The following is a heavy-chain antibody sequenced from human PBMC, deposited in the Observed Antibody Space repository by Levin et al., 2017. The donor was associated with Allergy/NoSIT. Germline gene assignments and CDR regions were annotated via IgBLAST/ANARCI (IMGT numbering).Heavy chain of an antibody. J-gene: IGHJ5*02. Sequence: SETLSLTCNVSGDTVTSSLYYWAWIRQPPGKGLEWIGSVHYSGNTYYNPTLQSRVTISVDTSKIQFSLKLSSVTAADTAVYFCAIPRGGYCSGGVCHNNWFDPWSQGTLVTVSS. D-gene: IGHD2-8*02. CDR1: GDTVTSSLYY. V-gene: IGHV4-39*01. CDR2: VHYSGNT. CDR3: AIPRGGYCSGGVCHNNWFDP.